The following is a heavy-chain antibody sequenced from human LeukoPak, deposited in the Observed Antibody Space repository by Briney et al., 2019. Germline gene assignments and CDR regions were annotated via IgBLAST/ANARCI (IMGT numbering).Heavy chain of an antibody. D-gene: IGHD6-13*01. V-gene: IGHV4-34*01. CDR2: INHSGST. CDR1: GGSISSYY. CDR3: ARGFSSSWPSPLDYYYMDV. Sequence: SETLSLTCTVSGGSISSYYWSWIRQPPGKGLEWIGEINHSGSTNYNPSLKSRVTISVDTSKNQFSLKLSSVTAADTAVYYCARGFSSSWPSPLDYYYMDVWGKGTTVTVSS. J-gene: IGHJ6*03.